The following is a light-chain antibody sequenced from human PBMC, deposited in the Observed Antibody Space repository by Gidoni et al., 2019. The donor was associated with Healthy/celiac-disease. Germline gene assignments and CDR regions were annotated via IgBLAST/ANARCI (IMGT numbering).Light chain of an antibody. V-gene: IGKV4-1*01. Sequence: DIVMPRSPDSLAVSLGERATINCKSSQSVLYSSNNKNYLAWYQQKPGQPPKLLIYWASTRESGVPDRFSGSGSGTDFTLTISSLQAEDVVVYYCQQYYSTPQTFGQGTKVEIK. J-gene: IGKJ1*01. CDR1: QSVLYSSNNKNY. CDR3: QQYYSTPQT. CDR2: WAS.